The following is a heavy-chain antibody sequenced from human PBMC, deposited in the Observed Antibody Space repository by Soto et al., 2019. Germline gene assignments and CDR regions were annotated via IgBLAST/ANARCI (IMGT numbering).Heavy chain of an antibody. CDR3: ARDAPSNYFDY. V-gene: IGHV3-7*04. CDR2: IKQDGSEK. CDR1: AFTFSNYW. Sequence: EVQLVESGGGLVQPGGSLRLSCAASAFTFSNYWMSWVRQAPGKGLECVANIKQDGSEKYYVDSVKGRFTISRDNAKNSLYLQMNSLRADDTAVYYCARDAPSNYFDYWGQGTLVTVSS. J-gene: IGHJ4*02.